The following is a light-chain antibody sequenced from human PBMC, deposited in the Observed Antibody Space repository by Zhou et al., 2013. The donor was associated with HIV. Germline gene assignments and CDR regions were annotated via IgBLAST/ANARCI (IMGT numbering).Light chain of an antibody. CDR1: QSVSSY. V-gene: IGKV3-20*01. CDR2: GTS. J-gene: IGKJ1*01. Sequence: EIVLTQSPATLSLSPGERATLSCRASQSVSSYLAWYQQKPGQAPRLLIHGTSNRATGIPDRFSGSGSGTDFTLTISRPDPEDFAVYYCQQYNRSPWTFGQGTKVEIK. CDR3: QQYNRSPWT.